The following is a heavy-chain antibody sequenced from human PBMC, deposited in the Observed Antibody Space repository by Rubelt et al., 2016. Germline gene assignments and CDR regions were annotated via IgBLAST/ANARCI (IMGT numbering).Heavy chain of an antibody. V-gene: IGHV4-39*01. D-gene: IGHD3-22*01. J-gene: IGHJ4*02. CDR1: GGSISSSSYY. Sequence: QLQLQESGPGLVKPSETLSLTCTVSGGSISSSSYYWGWIRQPPGKGLEWIGSIYYSGSTYYNPSLKSRVTISVDTSKNQSALTLSSVTAADTAVYYCARTYYYDSSGPVDYWGQGTLVTVSS. CDR3: ARTYYYDSSGPVDY. CDR2: IYYSGST.